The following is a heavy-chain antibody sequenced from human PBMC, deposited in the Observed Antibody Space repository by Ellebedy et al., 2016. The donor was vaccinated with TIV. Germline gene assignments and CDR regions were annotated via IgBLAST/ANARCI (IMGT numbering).Heavy chain of an antibody. J-gene: IGHJ6*02. Sequence: SETLSLTXTVSGGSISSYYWSWIRQPPGKGLEWIGYIYYSGSTNYNPSLKSRVTISVDTSKNQFSLKLRSVTAADTAVYYCARGEGSSWHPGGGMDVWGQGTTVTVSS. V-gene: IGHV4-59*01. CDR1: GGSISSYY. CDR2: IYYSGST. D-gene: IGHD6-13*01. CDR3: ARGEGSSWHPGGGMDV.